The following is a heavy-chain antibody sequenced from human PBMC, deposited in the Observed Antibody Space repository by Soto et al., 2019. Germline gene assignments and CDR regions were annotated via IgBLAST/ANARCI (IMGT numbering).Heavy chain of an antibody. D-gene: IGHD6-13*01. Sequence: SETLSLTCTVSGGSISSGGYYWSWIRQHPGKGLEWIGYIYYSGSTYYNPSLKSRVTISVDTSKNPFSLKLSSVTAADTAVYYCARIDLAAAGTAYYYMDVWGKGTTVTVSS. CDR3: ARIDLAAAGTAYYYMDV. CDR1: GGSISSGGYY. V-gene: IGHV4-31*03. CDR2: IYYSGST. J-gene: IGHJ6*03.